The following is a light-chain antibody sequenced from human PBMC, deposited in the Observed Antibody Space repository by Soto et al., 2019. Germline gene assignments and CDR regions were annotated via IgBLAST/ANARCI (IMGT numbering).Light chain of an antibody. CDR1: QSISSY. J-gene: IGKJ2*01. CDR2: GAS. CDR3: QQSYSNPYT. V-gene: IGKV1-39*01. Sequence: DIQMTQSPSSLSASIGDRVTITCRASQSISSYLNWYQQKPGKAPKLLIYGASSLQSGVPSRFSGSGSGTDFTLTISSLQPEDFATYFCQQSYSNPYTFGQGTKLEIK.